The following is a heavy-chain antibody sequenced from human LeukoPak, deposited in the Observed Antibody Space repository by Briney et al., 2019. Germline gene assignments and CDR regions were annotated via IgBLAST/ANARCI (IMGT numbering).Heavy chain of an antibody. CDR1: GYTFSIYN. Sequence: GASVKVSCKAPGYTFSIYNITWVRQAPGQGLEWMGRMSVYNGHTDFARNFQDRVTMTADTSTTTAYMELKSLRSDDTAVYYCARTPEKHIDYWGQGTLVTVSS. V-gene: IGHV1-18*01. CDR3: ARTPEKHIDY. D-gene: IGHD2-15*01. CDR2: MSVYNGHT. J-gene: IGHJ4*02.